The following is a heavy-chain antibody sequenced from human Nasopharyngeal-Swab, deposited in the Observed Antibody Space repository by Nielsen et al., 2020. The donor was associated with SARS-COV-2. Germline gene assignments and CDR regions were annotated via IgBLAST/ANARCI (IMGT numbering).Heavy chain of an antibody. V-gene: IGHV1-18*01. CDR3: ARDRQYYDSSGYYYVLDYYYGTDV. J-gene: IGHJ6*02. D-gene: IGHD3-22*01. CDR1: GYTFTSYG. CDR2: ISAYNGNT. Sequence: ASVKVSCKASGYTFTSYGISWVRQAPGQGLEWMGWISAYNGNTNYAQKLQGRVTMTTDTSTSTAYMELRSLRSDDTAVYYCARDRQYYDSSGYYYVLDYYYGTDVWGQGTTVTVSS.